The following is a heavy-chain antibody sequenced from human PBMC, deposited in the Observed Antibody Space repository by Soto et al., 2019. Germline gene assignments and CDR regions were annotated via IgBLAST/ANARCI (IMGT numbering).Heavy chain of an antibody. J-gene: IGHJ4*02. V-gene: IGHV3-30*18. CDR2: ISYDGSNK. CDR1: GFTFSSYG. D-gene: IGHD5-18*01. CDR3: AKGGWLGYSYGLDFDY. Sequence: QVQLVESGGGVVQPGRSLRLSCAASGFTFSSYGMHWVRQAPGKGLEWVAVISYDGSNKYYADSVKGRFTISRDNSKNTLYLQMNSLRAEDTAVDYCAKGGWLGYSYGLDFDYWGKGTMVTVSS.